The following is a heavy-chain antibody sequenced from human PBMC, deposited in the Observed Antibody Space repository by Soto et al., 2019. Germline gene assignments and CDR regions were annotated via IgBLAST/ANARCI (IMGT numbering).Heavy chain of an antibody. Sequence: SVKVSCKASGGTFRNHVFNWVRQAPGQGLEWMGGIIPIIGTPNYAQKFQGRVTITADASTNTVYLEVSSLRSQDTAVYYCARDLEFRDGNISHLDYWGQRTLVTVSS. V-gene: IGHV1-69*13. D-gene: IGHD3-10*01. CDR2: IIPIIGTP. CDR3: ARDLEFRDGNISHLDY. J-gene: IGHJ4*02. CDR1: GGTFRNHV.